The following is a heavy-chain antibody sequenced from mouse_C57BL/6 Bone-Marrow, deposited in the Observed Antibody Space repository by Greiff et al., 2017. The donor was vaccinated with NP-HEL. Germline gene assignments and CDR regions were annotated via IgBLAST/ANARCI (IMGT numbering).Heavy chain of an antibody. CDR1: GYAFTNYL. V-gene: IGHV1-54*01. CDR2: ITPGRGGT. Sequence: QVQLQQSGAELVRPGTSVKVSCKASGYAFTNYLIEWVKQRPGQGLEWIGVITPGRGGTNYNEKFKGKATMTADKSSSTAYMQLSSLTSDDSSVYFCARDDYDGWYYAMDYWGQGTSVTVSS. J-gene: IGHJ4*01. CDR3: ARDDYDGWYYAMDY. D-gene: IGHD2-4*01.